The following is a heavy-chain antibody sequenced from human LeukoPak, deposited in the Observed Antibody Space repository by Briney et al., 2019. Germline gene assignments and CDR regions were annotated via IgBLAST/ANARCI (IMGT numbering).Heavy chain of an antibody. D-gene: IGHD3-9*01. CDR1: GGSISGYY. Sequence: SETLSLTCAVYGGSISGYYWTWIRQPPEKGLEWIGEINHSGSTNYNPSLKSRVTISVDTSKNQFSLKLRSVTAADTAVYYCARGNYDVLTGYYLLDYWGQGTLVTVSS. CDR3: ARGNYDVLTGYYLLDY. V-gene: IGHV4-34*01. CDR2: INHSGST. J-gene: IGHJ4*02.